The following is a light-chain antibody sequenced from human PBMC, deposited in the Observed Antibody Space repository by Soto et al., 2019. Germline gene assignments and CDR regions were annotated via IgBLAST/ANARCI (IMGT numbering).Light chain of an antibody. CDR3: QQYDNLPLI. CDR1: QDIRKY. J-gene: IGKJ5*01. V-gene: IGKV1-33*01. Sequence: IQMTQSPSSLSASVGDRVTISCQATQDIRKYLNWYQQKPGKAPKLLIYDASSLETGVPSRFSGSGSGTDFTLTISSLQPEDFATYYCQQYDNLPLIFGQGTRLEI. CDR2: DAS.